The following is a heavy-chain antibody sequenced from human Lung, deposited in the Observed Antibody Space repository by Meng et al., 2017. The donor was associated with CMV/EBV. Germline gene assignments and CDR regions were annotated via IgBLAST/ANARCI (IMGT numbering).Heavy chain of an antibody. CDR2: ISPRSGGT. Sequence: ASXXVSCKASGYSFADYTIHWVRQAPGQGLEWMARISPRSGGTKFAQKFQGRVTMTTDMSTSAAYLELNSLRSDDTAIYYCARVEGMAARSSDWGQGPLVTVSS. J-gene: IGHJ4*02. V-gene: IGHV1-2*06. D-gene: IGHD6-6*01. CDR1: GYSFADYT. CDR3: ARVEGMAARSSD.